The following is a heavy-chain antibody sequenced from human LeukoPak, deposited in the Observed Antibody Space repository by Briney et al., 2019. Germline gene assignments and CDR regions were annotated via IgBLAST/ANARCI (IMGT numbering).Heavy chain of an antibody. Sequence: PSETLSLTCTVSGGSISSSSYYWGWIRQPPGKGLEWIGSIYYSGSTYYNPSLKSRVTISVDTSKNQFSLKLSSVTAADTAVYYCARVYVGARYFDHWGQGTLVTVSS. D-gene: IGHD1-26*01. CDR2: IYYSGST. J-gene: IGHJ4*02. CDR1: GGSISSSSYY. CDR3: ARVYVGARYFDH. V-gene: IGHV4-39*07.